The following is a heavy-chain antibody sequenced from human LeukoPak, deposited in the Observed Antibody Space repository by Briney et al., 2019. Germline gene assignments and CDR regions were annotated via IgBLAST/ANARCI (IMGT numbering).Heavy chain of an antibody. D-gene: IGHD5-24*01. V-gene: IGHV3-23*01. CDR3: AKVTREVDMSDAH. CDR2: IHYSGGST. CDR1: GLTASSNY. Sequence: PGGSLRLSCPASGLTASSNYMIWVRQAPGKGLEWVSAIHYSGGSTYYADSVKGRFSISRDNSKNTLYLQMNSLRAEDTTVYYCAKVTREVDMSDAHWRQGALVTVSS. J-gene: IGHJ4*02.